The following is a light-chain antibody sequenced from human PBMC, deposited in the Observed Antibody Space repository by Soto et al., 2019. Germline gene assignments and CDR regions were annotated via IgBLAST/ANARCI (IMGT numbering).Light chain of an antibody. V-gene: IGKV3-15*01. CDR2: GAS. CDR1: QRVSSN. CDR3: QQYNIWPPYT. J-gene: IGKJ2*01. Sequence: EVEMTQSPATVSVSPGERVTLSCRASQRVSSNVAWYQQKPGQAPRVLTFGASTRATGTPARFSGSGSGTEFTLTISSLQPEDFAVYYCQQYNIWPPYTFGQGTKVDIK.